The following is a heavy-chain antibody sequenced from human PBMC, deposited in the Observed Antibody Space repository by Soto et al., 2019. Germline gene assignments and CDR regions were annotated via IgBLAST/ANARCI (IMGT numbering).Heavy chain of an antibody. J-gene: IGHJ6*02. Sequence: ASVKVSCKASGYTFTGYYMHWVRQAPGQGLEWMGWINPNSGGTNYAQKFQGWVTMTRDTSISTAYMELSSLRSEDTAVYYCARDRGGTLLWFGEPWGNYYYGMDVWGQGTTVTVSS. CDR3: ARDRGGTLLWFGEPWGNYYYGMDV. D-gene: IGHD3-10*01. CDR1: GYTFTGYY. V-gene: IGHV1-2*04. CDR2: INPNSGGT.